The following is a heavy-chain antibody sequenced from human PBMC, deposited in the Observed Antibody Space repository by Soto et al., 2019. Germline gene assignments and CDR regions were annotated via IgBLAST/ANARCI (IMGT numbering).Heavy chain of an antibody. CDR1: GYTFTGYY. D-gene: IGHD2-15*01. J-gene: IGHJ6*02. Sequence: ASVKVSCKASGYTFTGYYMHWVRQAPGQGREWMGWINPNSGGTNYAQKFQGRVTMTRDTSISTAYMELSRLRSDDTAVYYCARGEADLGYYYYYRMDVWGQGTTVTVSS. CDR2: INPNSGGT. V-gene: IGHV1-2*02. CDR3: ARGEADLGYYYYYRMDV.